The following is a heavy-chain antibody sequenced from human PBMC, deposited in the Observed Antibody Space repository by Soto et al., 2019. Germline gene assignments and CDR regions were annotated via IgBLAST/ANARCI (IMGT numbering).Heavy chain of an antibody. CDR1: GYTFTNYA. V-gene: IGHV1-3*01. CDR3: AIDWCPAAGNNWFDP. Sequence: ASVKVSCKASGYTFTNYAMHWVRQAPGQRLEWMGWINAGNGNTKYSQKFQGRVTITRDTSASTAYMELSSLRSEDTAVYYCAIDWCPAAGNNWFDPWGQGTLVTVSS. J-gene: IGHJ5*02. D-gene: IGHD6-13*01. CDR2: INAGNGNT.